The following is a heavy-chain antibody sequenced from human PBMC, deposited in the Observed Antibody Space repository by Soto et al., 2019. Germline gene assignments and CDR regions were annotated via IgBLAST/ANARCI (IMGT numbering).Heavy chain of an antibody. CDR2: IKSKTDGGTT. Sequence: GGSLRLSCAASGFTFSNAWMSWVRQAPGKGLEWVGRIKSKTDGGTTDYAAPVKGRFTISRDDSKNTLYLQMNSLKTEDTAVYYCTTAPGADYDYIWGSYRPVDYWGQGTLVTVSS. CDR1: GFTFSNAW. CDR3: TTAPGADYDYIWGSYRPVDY. J-gene: IGHJ4*02. V-gene: IGHV3-15*01. D-gene: IGHD3-16*02.